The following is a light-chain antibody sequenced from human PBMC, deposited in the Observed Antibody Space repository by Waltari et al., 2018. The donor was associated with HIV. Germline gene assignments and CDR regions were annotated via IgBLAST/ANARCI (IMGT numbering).Light chain of an antibody. V-gene: IGKV3-15*01. CDR3: QQYNNWPLT. CDR1: QSVSSN. Sequence: EIVMTQFPATLSVSPGERATLSCRASQSVSSNLAWYQQKPGQAPRLLIYGASTRATGIPARFSGSGSGTEFTLTISSLQSEDFAVYHCQQYNNWPLTLGQGAKVEFK. J-gene: IGKJ1*01. CDR2: GAS.